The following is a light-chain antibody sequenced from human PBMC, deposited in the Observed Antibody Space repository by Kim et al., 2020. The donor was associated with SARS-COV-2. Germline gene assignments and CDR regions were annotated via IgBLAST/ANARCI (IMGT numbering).Light chain of an antibody. CDR2: GAS. Sequence: PPRERATLSCRSSQSVSSSYLACYQQKPGQAPRLLIYGASSRATGIPDRFSGSVSGTDFTLTISRLEPEDFAVYYCQQYGSSPWTFGQGTKVDIK. CDR1: QSVSSSY. CDR3: QQYGSSPWT. J-gene: IGKJ1*01. V-gene: IGKV3-20*01.